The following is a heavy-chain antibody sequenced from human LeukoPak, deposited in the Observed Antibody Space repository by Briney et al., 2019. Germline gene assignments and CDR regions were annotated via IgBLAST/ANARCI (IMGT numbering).Heavy chain of an antibody. CDR3: TRDGYSSGNDAFAI. CDR1: GGTFSSYA. J-gene: IGHJ3*02. V-gene: IGHV1-69*05. Sequence: SVKVSCKASGGTFSSYAISWVRQAPGQGLEWMGRIIPIFGTANYAQKFQGRVTITTDESTSTAYMELSSLRSEDTAVYYCTRDGYSSGNDAFAIWGQGTMVTVSS. CDR2: IIPIFGTA. D-gene: IGHD6-19*01.